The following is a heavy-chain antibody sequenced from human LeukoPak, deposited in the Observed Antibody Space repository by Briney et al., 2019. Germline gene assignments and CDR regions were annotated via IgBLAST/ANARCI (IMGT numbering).Heavy chain of an antibody. Sequence: GGSLRLSCAASGFTFNTYNMNWVRQAPGQGLEWVSSITSSSSYIYYADSVKGRFTISRDDAKNSLYLQMNSLRAEDTAVYYCARVFPRLGIALDAFDIWGQGTMVTVSS. CDR3: ARVFPRLGIALDAFDI. CDR2: ITSSSSYI. CDR1: GFTFNTYN. D-gene: IGHD3-16*01. V-gene: IGHV3-21*01. J-gene: IGHJ3*02.